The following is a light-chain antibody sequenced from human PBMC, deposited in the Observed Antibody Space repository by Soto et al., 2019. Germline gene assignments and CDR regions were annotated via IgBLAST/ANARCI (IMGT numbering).Light chain of an antibody. CDR1: QSLLNSDGYNY. Sequence: DIVMTQSPLSLPVTPGEPASISCRSSQSLLNSDGYNYLDWYLQKPGQSPQLLIYLGSYRASGVPDRFSGSGSGTDFTLKISRVEAEDVGVYFCMQGIQTPPSFGQGTKVDIK. V-gene: IGKV2-28*01. CDR3: MQGIQTPPS. CDR2: LGS. J-gene: IGKJ1*01.